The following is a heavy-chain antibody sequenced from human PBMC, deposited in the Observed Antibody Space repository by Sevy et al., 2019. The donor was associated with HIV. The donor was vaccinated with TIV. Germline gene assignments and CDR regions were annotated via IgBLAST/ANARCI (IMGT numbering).Heavy chain of an antibody. V-gene: IGHV3-23*01. D-gene: IGHD6-13*01. Sequence: GGSLRLSCAASGFTFSSYAMSWVRQAPGKGLEWVSAISGSGGSTYYADSVKGRFTISRDNSKNTLYQQMNSLRAEDTAVYYCAKDQGYSSSWWGDYWGQGTLVTVSS. CDR3: AKDQGYSSSWWGDY. J-gene: IGHJ4*02. CDR1: GFTFSSYA. CDR2: ISGSGGST.